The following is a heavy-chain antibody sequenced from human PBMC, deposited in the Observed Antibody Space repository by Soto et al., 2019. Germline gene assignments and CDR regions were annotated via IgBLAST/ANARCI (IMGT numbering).Heavy chain of an antibody. CDR3: ARAGLPQHIVVVTAILPDY. CDR2: ISAYNGNT. D-gene: IGHD2-21*02. V-gene: IGHV1-18*01. Sequence: QVQLVQSGAEVKKPGASVKVSCKASGYTFTSYGISWVRQAPGQGLEWMGWISAYNGNTNYAQKLQGRVTMTTDTXGSEGXXELRSLRSDDTAVYYCARAGLPQHIVVVTAILPDYWGQGTLVTVSS. J-gene: IGHJ4*02. CDR1: GYTFTSYG.